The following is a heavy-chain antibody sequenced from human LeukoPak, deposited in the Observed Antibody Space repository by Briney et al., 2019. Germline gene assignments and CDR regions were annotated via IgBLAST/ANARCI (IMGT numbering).Heavy chain of an antibody. CDR2: IRSKANSYAT. V-gene: IGHV3-73*01. Sequence: GGSLRLSCAASGFTLSGSAMHWVRQASGKGLEWVGRIRSKANSYATAYAASVKGRFTISRDDSKNTAYLQMNSLKTEDTAVYYCTRHVDIGDYWGQGTLVTVSS. J-gene: IGHJ4*02. D-gene: IGHD3-9*01. CDR1: GFTLSGSA. CDR3: TRHVDIGDY.